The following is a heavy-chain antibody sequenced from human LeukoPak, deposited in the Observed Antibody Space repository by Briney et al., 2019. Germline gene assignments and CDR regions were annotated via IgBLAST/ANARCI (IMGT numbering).Heavy chain of an antibody. CDR1: GGSFSGYY. D-gene: IGHD3-22*01. J-gene: IGHJ4*02. CDR2: INHSGST. V-gene: IGHV4-34*01. CDR3: ARYYYDNSGYGDYFDY. Sequence: SETLSLTCAVYGGSFSGYYWSWIRQPPGKGLEWIAKINHSGSTNYNPSLKSRVTISVDTSKNQFSLKLSSVTAADTAVYYCARYYYDNSGYGDYFDYWGQGTLVTVSS.